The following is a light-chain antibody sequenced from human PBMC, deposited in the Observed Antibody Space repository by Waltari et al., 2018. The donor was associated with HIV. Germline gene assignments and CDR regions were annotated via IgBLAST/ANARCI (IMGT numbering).Light chain of an antibody. V-gene: IGLV3-25*03. CDR2: KDN. CDR1: TLPRQY. J-gene: IGLJ3*02. Sequence: SFQLTQPPSVSVSPGQTARITCSGETLPRQYVFWYPQRPGQAPVLVIYKDNERPSGIPERFSGSTSGTTVALTISGVQPEDEADYYCQSSDSSGAYWVFGGGTKLTVL. CDR3: QSSDSSGAYWV.